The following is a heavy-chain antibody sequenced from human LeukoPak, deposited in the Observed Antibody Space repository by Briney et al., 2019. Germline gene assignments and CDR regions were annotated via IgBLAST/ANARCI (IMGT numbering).Heavy chain of an antibody. CDR1: GFTFSSYD. CDR2: TSGSGGST. Sequence: GGSLRLSCAASGFTFSSYDMSWVRQAPGKGLEWVSATSGSGGSTYYADSVKGRFTISRDNSKNTLYLQMNSLRAEDTAVYYCASGSWSDYRLDYWGQGTLVTVSS. D-gene: IGHD3-3*01. CDR3: ASGSWSDYRLDY. V-gene: IGHV3-23*01. J-gene: IGHJ4*02.